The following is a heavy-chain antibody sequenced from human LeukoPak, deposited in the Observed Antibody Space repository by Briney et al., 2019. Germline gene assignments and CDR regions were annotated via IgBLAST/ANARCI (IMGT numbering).Heavy chain of an antibody. V-gene: IGHV1-18*01. Sequence: ASVNVSCKASGYTFTSYGISWVRQAPGQGLEWMGWISAYNGNTNYAQKLQGRVTMTTDTSTSTAYMELRSLRSDDTAVYYCARITDYGSGSYYPGYWGQGTLVTVSS. CDR3: ARITDYGSGSYYPGY. J-gene: IGHJ4*02. CDR2: ISAYNGNT. CDR1: GYTFTSYG. D-gene: IGHD3-10*01.